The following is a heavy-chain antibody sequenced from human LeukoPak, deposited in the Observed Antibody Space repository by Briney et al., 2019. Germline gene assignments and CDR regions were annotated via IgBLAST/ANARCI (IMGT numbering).Heavy chain of an antibody. V-gene: IGHV4-59*01. CDR2: IYYSGST. CDR3: ARAQPYYSSSWYFDY. J-gene: IGHJ4*02. Sequence: SETLSLTCTVSGGSISSYYWSWIRQPPGKGLEWIGYIYYSGSTNYNPSLKSRVTISVDTSKNKFSLKLSSVTAADTAVYYCARAQPYYSSSWYFDYWGQGTLVTVSS. CDR1: GGSISSYY. D-gene: IGHD6-13*01.